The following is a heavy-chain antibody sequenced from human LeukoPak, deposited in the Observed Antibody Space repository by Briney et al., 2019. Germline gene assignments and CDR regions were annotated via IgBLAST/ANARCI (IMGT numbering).Heavy chain of an antibody. CDR2: ISSSSSYI. CDR1: GFTFSSYR. V-gene: IGHV3-21*01. Sequence: GGSLRLSCAASGFTFSSYRMTWVRQAPGKGLEWVSSISSSSSYIYYADSVKGRFTISRDNSKNTLYLQMNSLRAEDTAVYYCAKDCTNYGMDVWGQGTTVTVSS. CDR3: AKDCTNYGMDV. J-gene: IGHJ6*02.